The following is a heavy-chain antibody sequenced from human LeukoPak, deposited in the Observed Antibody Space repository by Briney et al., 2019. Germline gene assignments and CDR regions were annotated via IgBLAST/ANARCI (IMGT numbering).Heavy chain of an antibody. CDR2: ISGSGGST. CDR3: AKEPYSSGWYLDY. V-gene: IGHV3-23*01. J-gene: IGHJ4*02. CDR1: GFTFGDYA. D-gene: IGHD6-19*01. Sequence: GRSLRLSCTASGFTFGDYAMSWVRQAPGKGLEWVSAISGSGGSTYYADSEKGRFTISGDNSKNTLYLQMNSLRAEDTAVYYCAKEPYSSGWYLDYWGQGTLVTVSS.